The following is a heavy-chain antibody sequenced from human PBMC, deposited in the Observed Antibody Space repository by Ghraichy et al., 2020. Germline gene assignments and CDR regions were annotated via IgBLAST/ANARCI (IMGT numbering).Heavy chain of an antibody. Sequence: GSLRLSCAASGFTFSSYWMSWVRQAPGKGLECVANIKQDGSEKYYFDSVKGRFTISRDNAKNSLYLQINSLRAEDTAVYYCARDSRWFGADYFDYWGQGTLVTVSS. D-gene: IGHD3-10*01. CDR3: ARDSRWFGADYFDY. V-gene: IGHV3-7*01. J-gene: IGHJ4*02. CDR2: IKQDGSEK. CDR1: GFTFSSYW.